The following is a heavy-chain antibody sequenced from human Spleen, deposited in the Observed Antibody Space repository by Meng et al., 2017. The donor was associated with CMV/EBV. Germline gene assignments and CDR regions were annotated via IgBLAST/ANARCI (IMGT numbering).Heavy chain of an antibody. Sequence: SGYSFSRYDINWLRQAAGQGLEWMGWMNPNSGNTGYSQKFQGRVTMTRDTSISTAYMELSSLRSDDTAVYYCARTDYDTSGNSWFDPWGQGTLVTVSS. CDR2: MNPNSGNT. CDR3: ARTDYDTSGNSWFDP. V-gene: IGHV1-8*01. D-gene: IGHD3-22*01. CDR1: GYSFSRYD. J-gene: IGHJ5*02.